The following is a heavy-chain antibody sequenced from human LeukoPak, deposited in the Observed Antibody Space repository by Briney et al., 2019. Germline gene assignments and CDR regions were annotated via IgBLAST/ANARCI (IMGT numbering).Heavy chain of an antibody. Sequence: GGSLRLSCAASGFTFSRYAMSWVRQPPGKGLEWVSVISGSGDITYYVDSVKGRFTISRDNSKNTLYLQMNSLRAEDTAVYYCARDPPFYYDSSGLDYWGQGTLVTVSS. CDR2: ISGSGDIT. V-gene: IGHV3-23*01. J-gene: IGHJ4*02. D-gene: IGHD3-22*01. CDR3: ARDPPFYYDSSGLDY. CDR1: GFTFSRYA.